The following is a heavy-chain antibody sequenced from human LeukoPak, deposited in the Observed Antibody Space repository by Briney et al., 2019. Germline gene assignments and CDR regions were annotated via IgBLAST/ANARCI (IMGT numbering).Heavy chain of an antibody. J-gene: IGHJ6*02. Sequence: SQTLSLTCTVSGGSISSGDYYWSWIRQPPGKGLEWIGEINHSGGTNYNPSLKSRVTISVDTSKNQFSLKLSSVTAADTAVYYCARLPSDYYYGMGVWGQGTTVTVSS. CDR1: GGSISSGDYY. CDR2: INHSGGT. D-gene: IGHD6-19*01. CDR3: ARLPSDYYYGMGV. V-gene: IGHV4-30-4*08.